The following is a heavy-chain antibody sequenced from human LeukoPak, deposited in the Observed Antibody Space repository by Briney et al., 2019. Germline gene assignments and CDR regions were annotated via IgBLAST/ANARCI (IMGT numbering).Heavy chain of an antibody. CDR1: GGTFSSYA. CDR2: IIPIFGTA. V-gene: IGHV1-69*13. CDR3: ARASYYDSSGAYRGYYYYYYMDV. D-gene: IGHD3-22*01. Sequence: ASVKVSCKASGGTFSSYAISWVRQAPGQGLEWMGGIIPIFGTANYAQKLQGRVTITADESTSTAYMELSSLRSEDTAVYYCARASYYDSSGAYRGYYYYYYMDVWGKGTTVTISS. J-gene: IGHJ6*03.